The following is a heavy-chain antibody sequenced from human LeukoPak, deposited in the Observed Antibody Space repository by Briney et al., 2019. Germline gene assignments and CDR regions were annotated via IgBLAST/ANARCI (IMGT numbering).Heavy chain of an antibody. D-gene: IGHD4/OR15-4a*01. V-gene: IGHV3-30*18. CDR2: ISYDGSNK. J-gene: IGHJ4*02. CDR1: GFTFSSYG. Sequence: GGSLRLSCAASGFTFSSYGMHWVRQAPGKGLECVAVISYDGSNKYYADSVKGRFTISRDNSKNTLYLQMNSLRAEDAAVYYCAKLRSWGQGTLVTVSS. CDR3: AKLRS.